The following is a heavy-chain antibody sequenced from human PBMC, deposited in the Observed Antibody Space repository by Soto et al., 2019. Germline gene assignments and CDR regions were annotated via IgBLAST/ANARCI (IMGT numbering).Heavy chain of an antibody. V-gene: IGHV2-5*01. CDR2: IYWNDDK. Sequence: QITLKESGPTLVKPTQTLTLTCTFSGFSLSTSGVGVGWIRQPPGKALEWLALIYWNDDKRYSPSLKSRLTITKDTSKNQVVLTMTNMDPVDTATYYCARGWPEDYFDYWGQGTLVTVSS. CDR3: ARGWPEDYFDY. D-gene: IGHD6-19*01. CDR1: GFSLSTSGVG. J-gene: IGHJ4*02.